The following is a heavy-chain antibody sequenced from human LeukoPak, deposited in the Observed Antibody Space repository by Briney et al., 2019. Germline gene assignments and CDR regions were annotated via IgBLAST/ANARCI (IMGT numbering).Heavy chain of an antibody. Sequence: SETLSLTCTVSGGSVSSTNYYWSWIRQPAGKGLEWIGSIYYSGSTYYNPSLKSRVTISVDTSKNQFSLKLSSVTAADTAVYYCARHQGTYSSGWYANYWGQGTLVTVSS. CDR1: GGSVSSTNYY. V-gene: IGHV4-39*01. CDR3: ARHQGTYSSGWYANY. J-gene: IGHJ4*02. CDR2: IYYSGST. D-gene: IGHD6-19*01.